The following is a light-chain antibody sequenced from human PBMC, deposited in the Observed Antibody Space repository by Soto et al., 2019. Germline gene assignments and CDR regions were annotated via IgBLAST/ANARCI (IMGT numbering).Light chain of an antibody. Sequence: EIVLTQSPGTLSLSPGERATLSCRASQSVSSSYLAWYQQKPGQTPGLLVYGASSRATGIPDRFSASGSGTDFILTISRLEPEDSAVYYCQQYVSSPRTFGQGTKVEIK. CDR2: GAS. V-gene: IGKV3-20*01. CDR1: QSVSSSY. J-gene: IGKJ1*01. CDR3: QQYVSSPRT.